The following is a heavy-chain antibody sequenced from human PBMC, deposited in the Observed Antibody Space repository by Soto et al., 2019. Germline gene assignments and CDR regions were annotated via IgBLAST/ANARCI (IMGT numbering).Heavy chain of an antibody. D-gene: IGHD3-16*02. J-gene: IGHJ4*02. V-gene: IGHV1-18*01. CDR3: ARERGNYRYFDY. CDR1: GYTFTNYG. Sequence: QVQLVQSGAEVKKPGASVKVSCKASGYTFTNYGISWVRQAPGQGREWMGWINTYNGNTNYAQRLQGRVTMTADTSTSTAYMELRSLRSDDTAVYYCARERGNYRYFDYWGQGTLVTVSS. CDR2: INTYNGNT.